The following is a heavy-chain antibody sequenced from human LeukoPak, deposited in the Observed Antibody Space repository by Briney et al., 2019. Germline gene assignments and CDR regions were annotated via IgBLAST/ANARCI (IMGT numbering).Heavy chain of an antibody. V-gene: IGHV4-59*01. Sequence: SATLSLTCTVSGGSISSYYWSWTRQPPGKGLEWIGYIYYSGSTNYNPSLKSRVTISVDTSKNQFSLKLSSVTAADTAVYYCAREVGQIDYWGQGTLVTVSS. CDR2: IYYSGST. CDR1: GGSISSYY. J-gene: IGHJ4*02. CDR3: AREVGQIDY.